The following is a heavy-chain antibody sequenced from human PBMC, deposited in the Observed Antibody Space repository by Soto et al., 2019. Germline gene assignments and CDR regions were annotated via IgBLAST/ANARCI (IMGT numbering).Heavy chain of an antibody. CDR3: ARERSAAGTGWFDP. CDR2: MNPNSGNT. V-gene: IGHV1-8*01. CDR1: GYTFTSYD. J-gene: IGHJ5*02. D-gene: IGHD6-13*01. Sequence: QVQLVQSGAEVKKPGASVKVSCKASGYTFTSYDINWVRQASGQGLEWMGWMNPNSGNTGYAQKFQGRVTMTRNTSISTAYMELSSLRSEDTAVYYCARERSAAGTGWFDPWGQGTLVTVSS.